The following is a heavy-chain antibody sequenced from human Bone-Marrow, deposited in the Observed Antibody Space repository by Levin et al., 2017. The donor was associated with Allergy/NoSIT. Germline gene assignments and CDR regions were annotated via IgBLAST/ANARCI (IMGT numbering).Heavy chain of an antibody. CDR1: GFTFSSYS. J-gene: IGHJ4*02. CDR2: ISYDGSKQ. D-gene: IGHD2-2*02. CDR3: ARTLSQNQLLYAHEIDF. Sequence: GGSLRLSCAASGFTFSSYSMHWVRQAPGKGLEWVAVISYDGSKQYYADSVKGRFTISRDNSKNILFLQMNSLRPEDTAVYFCARTLSQNQLLYAHEIDFWGQGTLVTVSS. V-gene: IGHV3-30*04.